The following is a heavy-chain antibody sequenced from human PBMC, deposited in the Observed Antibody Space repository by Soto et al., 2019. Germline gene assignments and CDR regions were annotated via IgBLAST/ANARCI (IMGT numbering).Heavy chain of an antibody. Sequence: EVQLVESGGLVQPGGSLRLSCAVSEFTFSTYWMTWVRQAPGKGLEWVANIKEDGGEKHYLESVRGRFTISRDNAKKSLYLEMNSLRADDTAVYYCAGGSGWESGTWGQGTRVTVSS. V-gene: IGHV3-7*05. J-gene: IGHJ5*02. CDR2: IKEDGGEK. CDR3: AGGSGWESGT. D-gene: IGHD6-19*01. CDR1: EFTFSTYW.